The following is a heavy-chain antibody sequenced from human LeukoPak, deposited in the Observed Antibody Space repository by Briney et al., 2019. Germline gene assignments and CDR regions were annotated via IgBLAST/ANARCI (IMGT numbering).Heavy chain of an antibody. J-gene: IGHJ6*02. D-gene: IGHD6-13*01. CDR3: ARVRQQLVRANYYYGMDV. Sequence: ASVKVSCKASGGTFSSYAISWVRQAPGQGLEWMGRIIPILGIANYAQKFQGRVTITADKSTSTAYMELSSLRSEDTAVYYCARVRQQLVRANYYYGMDVWGQGTMVTVSS. V-gene: IGHV1-69*04. CDR2: IIPILGIA. CDR1: GGTFSSYA.